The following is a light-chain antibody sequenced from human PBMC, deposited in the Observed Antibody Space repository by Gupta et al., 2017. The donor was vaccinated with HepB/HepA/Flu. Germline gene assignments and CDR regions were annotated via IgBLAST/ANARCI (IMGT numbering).Light chain of an antibody. V-gene: IGLV1-44*01. Sequence: QSVLTQAPSASGTPGQKVTISRSGSNSNIGANTVNWYQQVPGSAPKLLIYTDYHRPSGVPDRFSGSKSGASASLAISGLQSEDEAEYFCASWDDSLVGPVFGGGTKVTVL. CDR2: TDY. J-gene: IGLJ2*01. CDR3: ASWDDSLVGPV. CDR1: NSNIGANT.